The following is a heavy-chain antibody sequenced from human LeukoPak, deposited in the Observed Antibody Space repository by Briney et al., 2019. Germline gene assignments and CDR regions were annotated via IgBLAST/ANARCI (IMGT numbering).Heavy chain of an antibody. V-gene: IGHV4-34*01. J-gene: IGHJ4*02. CDR2: INHSGSA. CDR1: GGSFSSYY. CDR3: RATWGIMGTTFDY. Sequence: SETLSLTCAVYGGSFSSYYWSWIRQPPGRGLEWIGEINHSGSANYNPSLKSRVTISVDTPKNQFSLKLSSVTAADTAVYYCRATWGIMGTTFDYWGQGSLVTVSS. D-gene: IGHD3-16*01.